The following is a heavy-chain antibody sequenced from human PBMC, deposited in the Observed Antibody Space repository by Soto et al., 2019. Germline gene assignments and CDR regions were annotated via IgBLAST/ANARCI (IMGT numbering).Heavy chain of an antibody. CDR1: GGTFSSYA. CDR2: IIPIFGTA. Sequence: SGQVSCAASGGTFSSYAISWVRQAPGQGLEWMGGIIPIFGTANYAQKFQGRVTITADESTSTAYMELSSLRSEDTAVYYCARAIPRVRGVIITYYVMAGCGKGTTLTV. D-gene: IGHD3-10*01. J-gene: IGHJ6*04. V-gene: IGHV1-69*13. CDR3: ARAIPRVRGVIITYYVMAG.